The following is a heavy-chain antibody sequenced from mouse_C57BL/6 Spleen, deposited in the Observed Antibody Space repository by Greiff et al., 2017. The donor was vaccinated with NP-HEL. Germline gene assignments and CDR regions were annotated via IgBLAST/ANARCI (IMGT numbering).Heavy chain of an antibody. J-gene: IGHJ4*01. CDR2: INPNNGGT. Sequence: EVQLQQSGPELVKPGASVKIPCKASGYTFTDYNMDWVKQSHGKSLEWIGDINPNNGGTIYNQKFKGKATLTVDKSSSTAYMELRSLTSEDTAVYYCARSRLTGTHYYAMDYWGQGTSVTVSS. D-gene: IGHD4-1*01. CDR3: ARSRLTGTHYYAMDY. CDR1: GYTFTDYN. V-gene: IGHV1-18*01.